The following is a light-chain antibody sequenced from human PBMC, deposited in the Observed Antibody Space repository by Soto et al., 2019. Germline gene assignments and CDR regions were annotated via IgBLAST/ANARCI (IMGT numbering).Light chain of an antibody. V-gene: IGLV1-44*01. CDR3: AAWDDSVNGPV. CDR1: SSNIGSYT. Sequence: QSVLTQPPSASGTPGQRVTISCSGSSSNIGSYTVNWYQQLPGTAPKLLIYSNNQRPSGVPDRLSGSKSGTSASLAISGLQSEDEADYYCAAWDDSVNGPVFGGGTQLTVL. J-gene: IGLJ3*02. CDR2: SNN.